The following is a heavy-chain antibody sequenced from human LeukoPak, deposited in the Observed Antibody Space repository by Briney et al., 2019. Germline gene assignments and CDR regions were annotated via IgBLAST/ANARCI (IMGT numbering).Heavy chain of an antibody. CDR1: GFTFNNYT. CDR2: ISTTGTIT. CDR3: ARDPRYQPGPFDY. Sequence: GGSLRLSCAASGFTFNNYTMNWVRKAPGKGLEWVSYISTTGTITYYADSVKGRFTISRDNAKNSLYLQMNSLRAEDTAVYYCARDPRYQPGPFDYWGQGTLVTVSS. J-gene: IGHJ4*02. D-gene: IGHD2-2*01. V-gene: IGHV3-48*01.